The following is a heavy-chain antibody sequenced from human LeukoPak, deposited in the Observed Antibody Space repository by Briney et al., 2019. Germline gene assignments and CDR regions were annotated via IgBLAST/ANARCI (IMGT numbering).Heavy chain of an antibody. CDR1: GFTFSSYA. CDR3: ARENTQVATFDY. V-gene: IGHV3-30-3*01. Sequence: GGSLRLSCAASGFTFSSYAMHWVRQAPGKGLEWVAVISYDGSNKYYADSVKGRFTISRDNSKNTLYLQMNSLRAEDTAVYYCARENTQVATFDYWGQGTLVTVSS. CDR2: ISYDGSNK. D-gene: IGHD5-12*01. J-gene: IGHJ4*02.